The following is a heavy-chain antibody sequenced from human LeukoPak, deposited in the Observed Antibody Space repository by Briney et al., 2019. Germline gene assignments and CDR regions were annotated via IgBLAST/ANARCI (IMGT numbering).Heavy chain of an antibody. CDR1: GYSFTSYW. V-gene: IGHV5-51*01. CDR2: IYPGDSDT. Sequence: GESLKISCKGSGYSFTSYWIGWVRQMPGKGLEWMGIIYPGDSDTRYSPSFQGQVTISADKSISTAYLQWSSLKASDTAMYYCARSSTVTIRSGAFDIWGQGTKLTVSS. CDR3: ARSSTVTIRSGAFDI. D-gene: IGHD4-17*01. J-gene: IGHJ3*02.